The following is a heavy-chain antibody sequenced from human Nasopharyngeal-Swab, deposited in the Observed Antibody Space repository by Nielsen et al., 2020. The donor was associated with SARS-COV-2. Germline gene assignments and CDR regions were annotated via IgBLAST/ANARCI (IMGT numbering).Heavy chain of an antibody. J-gene: IGHJ3*02. CDR3: ARESVVTGMDDATDI. CDR2: INNRGDDT. Sequence: GESLKLSCAASGFTFSNYAMSWVRQAPGKGLEWVSTINNRGDDTHYVDSVRGRFTVSRDNSKNTLYLQMNSLRAEDTAVYYCARESVVTGMDDATDIWGQGTMVTVSS. CDR1: GFTFSNYA. V-gene: IGHV3-23*01. D-gene: IGHD2-21*02.